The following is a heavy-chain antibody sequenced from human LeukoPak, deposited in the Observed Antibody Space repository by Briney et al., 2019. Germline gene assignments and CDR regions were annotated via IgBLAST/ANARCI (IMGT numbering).Heavy chain of an antibody. J-gene: IGHJ4*02. CDR2: IIPIFGTA. CDR3: ARDLIAVAAPFDY. Sequence: GASVKVSCKASGGTFSSYAISWVRQAPGQGLEWMGRIIPIFGTANYAQKFQGRVTITTDEFTSTAYMELSSLRSEDTAVYYCARDLIAVAAPFDYWGQGTLVTVSS. CDR1: GGTFSSYA. V-gene: IGHV1-69*05. D-gene: IGHD6-19*01.